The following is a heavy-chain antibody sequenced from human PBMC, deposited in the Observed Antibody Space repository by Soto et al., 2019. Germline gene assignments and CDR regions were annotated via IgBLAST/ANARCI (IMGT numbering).Heavy chain of an antibody. J-gene: IGHJ3*01. CDR2: ISAHTGSS. CDR1: GYTFTSSG. V-gene: IGHV1-18*01. CDR3: ATPRSPNSRDACHS. Sequence: ASVKVSCKAPGYTFTSSGMSWVRQAPGQGLEWMGWISAHTGSSEYAQKFQGRVTMTRDTSINTAYMELNSLRSDDTAVYYCATPRSPNSRDACHSWGQGTMVTVSS. D-gene: IGHD1-7*01.